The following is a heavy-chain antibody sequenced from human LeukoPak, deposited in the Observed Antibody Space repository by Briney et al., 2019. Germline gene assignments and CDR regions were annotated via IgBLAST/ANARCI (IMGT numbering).Heavy chain of an antibody. J-gene: IGHJ4*02. CDR3: ARSNYYDSSGYVIDY. Sequence: GSSVKVSCKASGYTFTGYYIHWVRQAPGQGLEWMGRINPNSGGTNYAQQFEGRVTMTRDTSISIAYMDLSRLRSDDTAVYYCARSNYYDSSGYVIDYWGQGTLVTVSS. V-gene: IGHV1-2*06. CDR2: INPNSGGT. D-gene: IGHD3-22*01. CDR1: GYTFTGYY.